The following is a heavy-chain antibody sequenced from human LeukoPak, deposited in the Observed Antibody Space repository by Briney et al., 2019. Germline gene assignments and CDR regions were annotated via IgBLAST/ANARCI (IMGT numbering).Heavy chain of an antibody. CDR3: AREGPRGNSQFDY. Sequence: GKSLRLSCAASGFTFSNYGMHWVRQAPGKGLEWVALIWYDGSNKYYTDSVKGRLTISRDNSKDTLFLQMNSLRAEDTAVYYCAREGPRGNSQFDYWGQGTLVTVSS. CDR1: GFTFSNYG. D-gene: IGHD4-23*01. J-gene: IGHJ4*02. CDR2: IWYDGSNK. V-gene: IGHV3-33*01.